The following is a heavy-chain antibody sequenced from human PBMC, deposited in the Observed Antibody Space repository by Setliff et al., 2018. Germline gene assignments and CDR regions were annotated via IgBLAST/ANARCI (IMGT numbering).Heavy chain of an antibody. CDR1: GYTFTSYD. J-gene: IGHJ4*02. V-gene: IGHV1-8*02. D-gene: IGHD2-21*02. Sequence: ASVKVSCKASGYTFTSYDINWVRQAAGQGLEWMGWMNPNSGNRGYAQKFQGRVTMTRNTSMSTAYMELSTLRSEDTAVYYCASHGGNSLSIYYWGQGTLVTVSS. CDR2: MNPNSGNR. CDR3: ASHGGNSLSIYY.